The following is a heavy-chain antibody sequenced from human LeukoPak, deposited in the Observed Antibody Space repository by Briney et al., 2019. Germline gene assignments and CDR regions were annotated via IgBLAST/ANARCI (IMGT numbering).Heavy chain of an antibody. CDR1: GYTFTSYG. CDR3: ARSLNSRLIDY. J-gene: IGHJ4*02. D-gene: IGHD6-13*01. CDR2: ISAYNGNT. V-gene: IGHV1-18*01. Sequence: ASVRVSCKASGYTFTSYGISWVRQAPGQGLEWMGWISAYNGNTNYAQQLQGRVTMTTDTSTSTACMELRSLGSDDTAVYYCARSLNSRLIDYWGQGTLVTVSS.